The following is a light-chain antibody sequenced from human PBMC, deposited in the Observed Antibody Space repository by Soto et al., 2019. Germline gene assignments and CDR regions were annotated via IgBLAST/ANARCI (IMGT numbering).Light chain of an antibody. V-gene: IGLV3-21*01. J-gene: IGLJ2*01. CDR2: SDT. CDR1: NIGSKG. Sequence: SYELTQPPSVSVAPGETARISCGGNNIGSKGVHWYQQKPGQAPVLVIYSDTDLPPVIPERFSGSNSANMATLTISRVEAGDEAAEYCQVWDSGSAHVLFGGGTKLTVL. CDR3: QVWDSGSAHVL.